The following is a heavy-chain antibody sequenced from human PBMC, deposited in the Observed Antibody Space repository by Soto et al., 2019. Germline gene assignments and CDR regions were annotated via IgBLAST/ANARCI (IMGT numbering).Heavy chain of an antibody. CDR3: ARDSDTHDYSNYEDYYYYYMDV. J-gene: IGHJ6*03. D-gene: IGHD4-4*01. V-gene: IGHV3-21*01. CDR1: GFTFSSYS. Sequence: GGSLRLSCAASGFTFSSYSMNWVRQAPGKGLEWVSSISSSSSYIYYADSVKGRFTISRDNAKNSLYPQMNSLRAEDTAVYYCARDSDTHDYSNYEDYYYYYMDVWGKGTTVTVSS. CDR2: ISSSSSYI.